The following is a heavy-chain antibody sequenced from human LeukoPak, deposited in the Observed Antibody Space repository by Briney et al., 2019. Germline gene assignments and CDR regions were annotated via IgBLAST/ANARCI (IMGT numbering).Heavy chain of an antibody. D-gene: IGHD4-17*01. CDR1: GYTFTGYY. J-gene: IGHJ5*02. CDR3: ARDSMTTVTPFDP. Sequence: ASVKVSCKASGYTFTGYYMHWVRQAPGQGLEWMGWINPNSGGTNYAQKLQGRVTMTTDTSTSTAYMELRSLRSDDTAVYYCARDSMTTVTPFDPWGQGTLVTVSS. V-gene: IGHV1-2*02. CDR2: INPNSGGT.